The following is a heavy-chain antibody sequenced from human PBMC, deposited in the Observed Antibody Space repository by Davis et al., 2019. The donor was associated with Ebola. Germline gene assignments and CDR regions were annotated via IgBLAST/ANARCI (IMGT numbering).Heavy chain of an antibody. Sequence: SETLSLTCTVSGGSISSGDYYWSWIRQPPGKGLEWIGYIYYSGSTYYNPSLKSRVTISVDTSKNQFSLKLSSVTAADTAVYYCSGTTGYYYYGMDVWGKGTTVTVSS. CDR2: IYYSGST. CDR1: GGSISSGDYY. D-gene: IGHD1-7*01. CDR3: SGTTGYYYYGMDV. V-gene: IGHV4-30-4*01. J-gene: IGHJ6*04.